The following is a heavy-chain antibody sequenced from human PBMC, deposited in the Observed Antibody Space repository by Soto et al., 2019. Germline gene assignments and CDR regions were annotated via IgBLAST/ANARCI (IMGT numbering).Heavy chain of an antibody. V-gene: IGHV3-23*03. D-gene: IGHD1-20*01. CDR2: IELSGTTT. Sequence: EVQLLESGGDLVQPGVSLRLSCAASGFSFSDYSMNWVRQAPVKGLEWVSFIELSGTTTYYRDSLKGRFSIFKDKSKNTVYLQINSLTVKDTCVYYCRKDRFRDGIYSFDYRGQGCLVTVSS. CDR1: GFSFSDYS. CDR3: RKDRFRDGIYSFDY. J-gene: IGHJ4*02.